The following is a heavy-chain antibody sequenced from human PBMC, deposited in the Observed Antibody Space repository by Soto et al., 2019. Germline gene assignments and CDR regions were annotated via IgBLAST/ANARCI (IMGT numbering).Heavy chain of an antibody. V-gene: IGHV1-46*01. CDR3: ARDSSRIGEEDCISTSCYGWFDP. D-gene: IGHD2-2*01. Sequence: ASVKVSCKASGYTFTSYYMQWVRQAPGQGLEWMGIINPSGGSTSYAQKFQGRVTMTRDTSTSTVYMELSSLRSEDTAVYYCARDSSRIGEEDCISTSCYGWFDPWGQGTLVTVSS. CDR2: INPSGGST. J-gene: IGHJ5*02. CDR1: GYTFTSYY.